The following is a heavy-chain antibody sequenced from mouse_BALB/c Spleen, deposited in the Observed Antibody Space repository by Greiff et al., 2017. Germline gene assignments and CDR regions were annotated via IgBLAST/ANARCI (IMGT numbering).Heavy chain of an antibody. CDR1: GYSFTSYW. J-gene: IGHJ2*01. CDR3: TRSVAYFDY. CDR2: IYPGNSDT. V-gene: IGHV1-5*01. Sequence: VQLQQSGAELVRPGTSVKMSCKASGYSFTSYWMHWVKQRPGQGLEWIGAIYPGNSDTSYNQKFKGKAKLTAVTSDSTAYMELSSLTNEDSAVYYCTRSVAYFDYWGQGTTLTVSS.